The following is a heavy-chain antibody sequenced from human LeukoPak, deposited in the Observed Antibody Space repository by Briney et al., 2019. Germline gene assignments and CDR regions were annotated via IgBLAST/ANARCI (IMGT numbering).Heavy chain of an antibody. CDR3: TTELSSRSFLLGFGGFDI. J-gene: IGHJ3*02. CDR1: GFAFSNAW. V-gene: IGHV3-15*01. CDR2: IKRKTDGGTP. D-gene: IGHD3-22*01. Sequence: PGGSLRLSCAASGFAFSNAWMSWVRQAPGKGLEWVGRIKRKTDGGTPDYTAPVKGRFTISRDDSKNTLYLQMNSLKTEDTAVYYCTTELSSRSFLLGFGGFDIWGLGTMVTASS.